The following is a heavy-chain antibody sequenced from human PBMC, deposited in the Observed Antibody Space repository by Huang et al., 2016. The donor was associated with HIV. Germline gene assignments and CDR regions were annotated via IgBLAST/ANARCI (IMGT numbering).Heavy chain of an antibody. J-gene: IGHJ1*01. CDR2: ILPVCGTA. CDR3: ARARRHSGNSGLIDL. D-gene: IGHD2-21*02. V-gene: IGHV1-69*13. Sequence: HVHLVQSGAEVKKPGSSVQVSCKASGGTFSTDAITWVRQAPGQGLERMGGILPVCGTANYAQKFQDRVTFTADEFSTTAYMELSDLKYEDTAIYFCARARRHSGNSGLIDLWGQGTLVTVSS. CDR1: GGTFSTDA.